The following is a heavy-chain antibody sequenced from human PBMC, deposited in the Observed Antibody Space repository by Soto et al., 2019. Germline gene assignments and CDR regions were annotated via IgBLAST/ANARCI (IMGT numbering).Heavy chain of an antibody. CDR3: ERDQLGLDPFDY. CDR2: IYYSGST. V-gene: IGHV4-59*01. CDR1: GGSISSYY. Sequence: SETLSLTCTVSGGSISSYYWSWIRQPPGKGLEWIGYIYYSGSTNYNPSLKSRVTISVDTSKNQLSLRLSSVTAADTAVYYCERDQLGLDPFDYCGQGNLVTVSS. D-gene: IGHD1-1*01. J-gene: IGHJ4*02.